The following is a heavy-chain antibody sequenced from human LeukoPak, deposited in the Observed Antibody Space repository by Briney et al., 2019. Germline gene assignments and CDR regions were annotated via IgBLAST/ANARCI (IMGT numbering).Heavy chain of an antibody. J-gene: IGHJ4*02. Sequence: EGSLRLSCAASGFTFSSYGMHWVRQAPGKGLEWVAVIWYDGSNKYYADSVKGRFTISRDNSKNTLYLQMNSLRAEDTAVYYCASPGKYDSSGYADYWGQGTLVTVSS. CDR1: GFTFSSYG. CDR2: IWYDGSNK. D-gene: IGHD3-22*01. CDR3: ASPGKYDSSGYADY. V-gene: IGHV3-33*01.